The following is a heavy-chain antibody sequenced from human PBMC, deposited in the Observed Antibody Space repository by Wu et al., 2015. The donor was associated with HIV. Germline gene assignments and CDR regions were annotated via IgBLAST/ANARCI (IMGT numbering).Heavy chain of an antibody. V-gene: IGHV1-18*01. D-gene: IGHD4-23*01. J-gene: IGHJ4*02. CDR2: ISPLNGKT. Sequence: QVQLVQSGAAVKKPGDSVKVSCKIFGYNLNLFGINWVRQAPGQGPERVAWISPLNGKTNYAKKIQGRVAVTIDTPTDTVYMELRSLRSDDTAVYYCARDFVGRATVVTPGIFDYWGEGTLVTVSS. CDR1: GYNLNLFG. CDR3: ARDFVGRATVVTPGIFDY.